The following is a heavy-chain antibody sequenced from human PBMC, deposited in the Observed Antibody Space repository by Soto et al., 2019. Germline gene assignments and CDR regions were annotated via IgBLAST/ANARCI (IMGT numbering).Heavy chain of an antibody. J-gene: IGHJ4*02. CDR1: GFTFSSYA. CDR2: ISYDGSNK. V-gene: IGHV3-30-3*01. Sequence: QVQLVESGGGVVQPGRSLRLSCAASGFTFSSYAMHWVRQAPGKGLEWVAVISYDGSNKYYADSVKGRFTISRDNSKNTLYIQMNSLRAEDKAVYYCASWGYGRNSVDYWGQGTLVTVSS. CDR3: ASWGYGRNSVDY. D-gene: IGHD4-17*01.